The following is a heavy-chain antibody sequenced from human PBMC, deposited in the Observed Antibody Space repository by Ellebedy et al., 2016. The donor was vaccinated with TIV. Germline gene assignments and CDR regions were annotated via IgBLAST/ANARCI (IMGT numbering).Heavy chain of an antibody. CDR3: ARDRGTGDPLMPIIYYYYGMDV. CDR1: GFTFSSYA. CDR2: ISGSGGST. J-gene: IGHJ6*02. D-gene: IGHD7-27*01. Sequence: GESLKISXAASGFTFSSYAMSWVRQAPGKGLEWVSAISGSGGSTYYADSVKGRFTISRDNSKNTLYLQMNSLRAEDTAVYYCARDRGTGDPLMPIIYYYYGMDVWGQGTTVTVSS. V-gene: IGHV3-23*01.